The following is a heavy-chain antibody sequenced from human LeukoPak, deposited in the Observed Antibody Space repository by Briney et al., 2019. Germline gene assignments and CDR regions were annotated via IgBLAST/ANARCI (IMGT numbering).Heavy chain of an antibody. CDR3: ARDRGYYDSTDY. CDR2: INPNSGGT. V-gene: IGHV1-2*06. CDR1: GYTFTGHY. J-gene: IGHJ4*02. D-gene: IGHD3-22*01. Sequence: ASVKVSCKASGYTFTGHYMHWVRQAPGQGLEWMGRINPNSGGTNYAQKFQGRVTMTRDTSISTAYMELSRLRSDDTAVYYCARDRGYYDSTDYWGQGTLVTVSS.